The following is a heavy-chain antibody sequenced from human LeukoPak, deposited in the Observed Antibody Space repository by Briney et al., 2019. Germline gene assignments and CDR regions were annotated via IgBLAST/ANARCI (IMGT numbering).Heavy chain of an antibody. CDR3: ARKNSMVVVFTHFDY. Sequence: PSETLSLTCAVYGGSFSGYYWSWIRQPPGKGLEWIGEINHSGSTNYNPSFKSRVTISVDTSKNQFSLKLSSVTAADTAVYYCARKNSMVVVFTHFDYWGQGTLVTVSS. CDR1: GGSFSGYY. CDR2: INHSGST. J-gene: IGHJ4*02. D-gene: IGHD2/OR15-2a*01. V-gene: IGHV4-34*01.